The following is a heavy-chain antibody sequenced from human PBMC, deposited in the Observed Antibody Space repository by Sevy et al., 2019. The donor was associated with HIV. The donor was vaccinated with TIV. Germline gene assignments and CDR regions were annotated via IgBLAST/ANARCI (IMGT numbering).Heavy chain of an antibody. V-gene: IGHV4-31*03. J-gene: IGHJ4*02. CDR2: IYYSGST. Sequence: SETLSLTCTVSGGSISSGGYYWSWIRQHPGKGLEWIGYIYYSGSTYYNPSLKCRVTISVDTSKNQFSLKLSSVTAADTAVYYCARSPYVPGFDYWGQGTLVTVSS. CDR1: GGSISSGGYY. D-gene: IGHD3-10*01. CDR3: ARSPYVPGFDY.